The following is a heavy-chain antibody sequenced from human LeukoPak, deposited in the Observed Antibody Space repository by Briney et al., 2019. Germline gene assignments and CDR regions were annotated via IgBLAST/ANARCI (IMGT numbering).Heavy chain of an antibody. J-gene: IGHJ5*02. D-gene: IGHD4/OR15-4a*01. CDR2: IYYKGST. V-gene: IGHV4-59*08. Sequence: SETLPLTCTVPGGSISYYYWSWIRQPPGKGLEWIGHIYYKGSTNYNPSLKSRATISVDTSKNQFSLKLSSVTAADTAVYYCTSHESYGDANWFDPWGQGILVTVSS. CDR1: GGSISYYY. CDR3: TSHESYGDANWFDP.